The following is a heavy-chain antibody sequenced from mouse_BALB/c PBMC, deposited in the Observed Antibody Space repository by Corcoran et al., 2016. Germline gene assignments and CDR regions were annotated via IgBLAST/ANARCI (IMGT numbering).Heavy chain of an antibody. D-gene: IGHD2-1*01. V-gene: IGHV1S136*01. Sequence: EVQLQQSGPELVKPGASVKMSCKASGYTFTSYVMHWVKRKPGQGLEWIGYFYPYDDGTRYNEKFKGKATLTSDKSSRTAYMELSSLTSEDSAVYYCAREVPGGNPFDYWGQGTTLTVSS. CDR3: AREVPGGNPFDY. CDR2: FYPYDDGT. J-gene: IGHJ2*01. CDR1: GYTFTSYV.